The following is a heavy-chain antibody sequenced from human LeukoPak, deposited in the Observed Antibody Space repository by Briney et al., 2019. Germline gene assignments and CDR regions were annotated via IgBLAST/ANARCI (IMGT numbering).Heavy chain of an antibody. Sequence: GGSLRLSCAASGFTFSSYSMNWVRQAPGKGLEWVSSISSSSYIYYADSVKGRFTISRDNAKNSLYLQMNSLRAEDTAVYYCARDGEGAHFDYWGQGTLVTVSS. CDR2: ISSSSYI. V-gene: IGHV3-21*01. J-gene: IGHJ4*02. CDR3: ARDGEGAHFDY. D-gene: IGHD3-10*01. CDR1: GFTFSSYS.